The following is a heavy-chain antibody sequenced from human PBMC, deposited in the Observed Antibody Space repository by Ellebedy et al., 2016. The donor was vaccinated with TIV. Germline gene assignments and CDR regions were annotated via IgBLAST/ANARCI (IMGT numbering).Heavy chain of an antibody. J-gene: IGHJ6*03. D-gene: IGHD5-24*01. CDR2: IYNAGGT. CDR3: AREDGRLITVDQFYYYMDV. Sequence: SETLSLTCTVSGGSITNHYWSWIRQAPGKGLEWIGYIYNAGGTNYRPSLRSRATISADTSKNQFSLRLRSVTAADTALDFCAREDGRLITVDQFYYYMDVWGTGTTVTVSS. V-gene: IGHV4-59*11. CDR1: GGSITNHY.